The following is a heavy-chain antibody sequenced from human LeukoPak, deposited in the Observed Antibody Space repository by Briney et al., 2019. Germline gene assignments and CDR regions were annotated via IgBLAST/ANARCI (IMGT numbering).Heavy chain of an antibody. D-gene: IGHD3-9*01. CDR3: AKAESPDILSGYYRSYFDH. Sequence: PGRSLRLSCAASGFTFSSSAIHWVRQAPGKGLEWVAVISYGGTAKIYAESVKGRFTISRDNSKDALYLQMNSLTTEDTAVYYCAKAESPDILSGYYRSYFDHWGQGTLVTVSS. V-gene: IGHV3-30*04. J-gene: IGHJ4*02. CDR2: ISYGGTAK. CDR1: GFTFSSSA.